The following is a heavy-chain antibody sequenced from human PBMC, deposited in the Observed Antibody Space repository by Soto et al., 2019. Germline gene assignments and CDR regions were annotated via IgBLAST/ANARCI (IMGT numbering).Heavy chain of an antibody. CDR3: ASDRFRGTYYLRGVTYFFEE. CDR2: IKQDESEK. Sequence: GGSLRLSRVTYGLTFTDYWMSWVRQAPGKGLEWVANIKQDESEKNYLDSVKGRFTISRDNAKNSLYLQMNSLRAEDTAVYYCASDRFRGTYYLRGVTYFFEEWGQGAPVTVSS. V-gene: IGHV3-7*03. J-gene: IGHJ4*02. CDR1: GLTFTDYW. D-gene: IGHD1-26*01.